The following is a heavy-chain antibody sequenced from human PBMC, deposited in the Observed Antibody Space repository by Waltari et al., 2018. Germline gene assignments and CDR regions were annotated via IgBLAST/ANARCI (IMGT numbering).Heavy chain of an antibody. Sequence: QVQLVQSGAEVKKPGSSVRVSCTASGVTFRSYAISWVRQAPGQGLEWMGRIIPIFGTANYAQKFQGRVTITADKSTSTAYMELSSLRSEDTAVYYCARAGGYSPRPYYFDYWGQGTLVTVSS. J-gene: IGHJ4*02. CDR3: ARAGGYSPRPYYFDY. CDR2: IIPIFGTA. D-gene: IGHD5-18*01. V-gene: IGHV1-69*13. CDR1: GVTFRSYA.